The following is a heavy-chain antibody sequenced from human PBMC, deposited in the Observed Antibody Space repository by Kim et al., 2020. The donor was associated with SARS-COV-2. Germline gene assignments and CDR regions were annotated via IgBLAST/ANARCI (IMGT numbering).Heavy chain of an antibody. CDR2: IGTAGDT. Sequence: GGSLRLSCAASGFTFSSYDMHWVRQATGKGLEWVSAIGTAGDTYYPGSAKCRFTISSENAKNSLYLQMNIMRAGDTAVYYCARGWIAAGPWYFDLWGRGTLVTVSS. CDR1: GFTFSSYD. D-gene: IGHD6-6*01. V-gene: IGHV3-13*04. CDR3: ARGWIAAGPWYFDL. J-gene: IGHJ2*01.